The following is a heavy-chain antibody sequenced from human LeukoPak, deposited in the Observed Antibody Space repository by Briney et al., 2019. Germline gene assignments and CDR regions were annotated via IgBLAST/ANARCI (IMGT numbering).Heavy chain of an antibody. J-gene: IGHJ4*02. D-gene: IGHD1-7*01. V-gene: IGHV3-23*01. CDR3: AKEVNNWNYVPFDY. CDR2: ISGNGDST. CDR1: GFTFSSYA. Sequence: GGSLRLSCAASGFTFSSYAMNWVRQAPGKGLEWVSAISGNGDSTYYADSVTGRSTISRDNSKNTLYLQMNSLRAEDTALYYCAKEVNNWNYVPFDYWGQGTLVTVSS.